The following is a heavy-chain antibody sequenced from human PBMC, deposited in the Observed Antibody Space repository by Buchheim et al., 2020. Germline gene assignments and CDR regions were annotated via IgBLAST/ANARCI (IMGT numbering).Heavy chain of an antibody. Sequence: QVQLQQWGAGLLKPSETLSLTCAVYGGSFSGYYWSWIRQPPGKGLEWIGEINHSGSTNYNPSLKSRVTISVDTSKNQFSLKLGSVTAADTAVYYCAVGYYYDSSGLDYWGQETL. CDR2: INHSGST. J-gene: IGHJ4*02. V-gene: IGHV4-34*01. CDR1: GGSFSGYY. CDR3: AVGYYYDSSGLDY. D-gene: IGHD3-22*01.